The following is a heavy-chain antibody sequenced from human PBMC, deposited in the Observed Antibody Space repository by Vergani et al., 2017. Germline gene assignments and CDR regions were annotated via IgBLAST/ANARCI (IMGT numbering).Heavy chain of an antibody. J-gene: IGHJ5*02. CDR2: IYYSGST. D-gene: IGHD6-13*01. V-gene: IGHV4-39*07. Sequence: QLQLQESGPGLVKPSETLSLTCTVSGGSISSSSYYWGWIRQPPGKGLEWIGSIYYSGSTYYNPSLKSRVTISVDTSKNQFSLKLSSVTAVDTAVYYCARGAAAGTERWFDPWGQGTLVTVSS. CDR3: ARGAAAGTERWFDP. CDR1: GGSISSSSYY.